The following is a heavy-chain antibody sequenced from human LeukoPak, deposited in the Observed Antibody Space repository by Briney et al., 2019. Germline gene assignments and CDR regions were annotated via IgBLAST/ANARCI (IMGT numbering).Heavy chain of an antibody. V-gene: IGHV3-30*18. J-gene: IGHJ4*02. CDR3: AKDHVYGIAAASFDY. CDR1: GFTFSGFG. D-gene: IGHD6-13*01. Sequence: GSLRLSCAASGFTFSGFGMHWVRQAPGKGLEWVAIISYDGSNKYYADSVRGRFTISRDNSRNTVYLQMNSLQAEDTAVYYCAKDHVYGIAAASFDYWGQGTLVTVSS. CDR2: ISYDGSNK.